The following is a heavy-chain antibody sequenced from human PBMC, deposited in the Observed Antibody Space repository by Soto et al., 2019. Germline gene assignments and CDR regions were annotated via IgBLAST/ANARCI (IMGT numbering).Heavy chain of an antibody. CDR1: GASISGHY. CDR3: ARGSSNDRSFGFGY. V-gene: IGHV4-59*11. CDR2: VYSSGYT. J-gene: IGHJ4*02. D-gene: IGHD3-22*01. Sequence: SETLSLTCTVSGASISGHYWNWIRQPPGKGLEWIGYVYSSGYTDYNPSLKTRVTMSADTSKNQFSLKLSSANAADTAVYYCARGSSNDRSFGFGYWGQGTLVTVSS.